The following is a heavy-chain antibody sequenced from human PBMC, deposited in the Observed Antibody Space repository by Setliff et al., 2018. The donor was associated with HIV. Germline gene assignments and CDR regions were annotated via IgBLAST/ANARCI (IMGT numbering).Heavy chain of an antibody. D-gene: IGHD3-10*01. CDR3: ATAGEMATIGYSYYYMGV. CDR1: GSTFSRNP. Sequence: ASVKVSCKASGSTFSRNPISWVRQAPGQGLEWMGGITLIFGTTKYAQKFQGRVTITADESRTTAYLDLNSLRSEDTAVYYCATAGEMATIGYSYYYMGVRGKGTTVTVSS. J-gene: IGHJ6*03. V-gene: IGHV1-69*13. CDR2: ITLIFGTT.